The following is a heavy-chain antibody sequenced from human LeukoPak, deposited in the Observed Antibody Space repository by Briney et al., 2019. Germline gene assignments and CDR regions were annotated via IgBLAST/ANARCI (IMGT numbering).Heavy chain of an antibody. V-gene: IGHV3-73*01. J-gene: IGHJ4*02. D-gene: IGHD4-17*01. CDR3: TRRLMTTVNDY. Sequence: PGGSLRLSCAASGFTFSGSAMHWVRQSPGKGLEWVGRIRSKANDHATEYAASVRGRFTISRDDSKNTAYLQMNSLKTEDTAVYYCTRRLMTTVNDYGGQGTLVTVSS. CDR2: IRSKANDHAT. CDR1: GFTFSGSA.